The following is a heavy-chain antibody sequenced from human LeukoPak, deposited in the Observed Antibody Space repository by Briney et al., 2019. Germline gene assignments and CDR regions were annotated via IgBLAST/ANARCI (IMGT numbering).Heavy chain of an antibody. D-gene: IGHD4-17*01. V-gene: IGHV4-59*01. CDR2: ISYSGST. CDR3: ARSEGTVTTH. J-gene: IGHJ4*02. CDR1: GGSISSYY. Sequence: NPSETLSLTCTVSGGSISSYYWSWIRQPPGKGLKWIAYISYSGSTNYNPSLKSRVTISVDTSKNQFSLKLSSVTAADTAVYYCARSEGTVTTHWGQGTLVTVSS.